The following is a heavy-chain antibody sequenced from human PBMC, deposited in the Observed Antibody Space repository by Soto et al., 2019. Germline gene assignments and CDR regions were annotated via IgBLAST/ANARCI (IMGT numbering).Heavy chain of an antibody. D-gene: IGHD6-6*01. CDR1: GGSFSGYY. CDR3: GVAALTTPYYYYYMDV. V-gene: IGHV4-34*01. J-gene: IGHJ6*03. Sequence: PSETLSLTCAVYGGSFSGYYWSWIRQPPGKGLEWIGEINHSGSTNYNPSLKSRVTISVDTSKNQFSLKLSSVTAADTAVYYCGVAALTTPYYYYYMDVWGKGTTVTVSS. CDR2: INHSGST.